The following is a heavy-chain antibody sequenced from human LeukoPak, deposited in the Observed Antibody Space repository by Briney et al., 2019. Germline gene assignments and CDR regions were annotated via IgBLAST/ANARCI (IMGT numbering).Heavy chain of an antibody. CDR3: ARDAGLYYYGSGNPPPGMDV. D-gene: IGHD3-10*01. CDR1: GYTLTELS. J-gene: IGHJ6*02. CDR2: FDPEDGET. Sequence: ASVKVSCKVSGYTLTELSMHWVRQAPGKGLEWMGGFDPEDGETIYAQKLQGRVTMTTDSSTSTAYMELRSLRSDDTAVYYCARDAGLYYYGSGNPPPGMDVWGQGTTVTVSS. V-gene: IGHV1-24*01.